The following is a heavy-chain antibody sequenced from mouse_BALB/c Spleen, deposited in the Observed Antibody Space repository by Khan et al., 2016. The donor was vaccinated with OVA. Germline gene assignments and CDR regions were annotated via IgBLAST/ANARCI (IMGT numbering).Heavy chain of an antibody. CDR3: ARGNYGY. Sequence: EVKLLESGPGLVKPSQSLSLTCNVTGYSITSDYAWNWIRQFPGNKLEWMGYISYSGSNSYNQSLKRRISHTRDTYKNQFFMQLNSVTTEYTATSYCARGNYGYWGQGTTLTVSS. V-gene: IGHV3-2*02. D-gene: IGHD1-1*01. CDR1: GYSITSDYA. CDR2: ISYSGSN. J-gene: IGHJ2*01.